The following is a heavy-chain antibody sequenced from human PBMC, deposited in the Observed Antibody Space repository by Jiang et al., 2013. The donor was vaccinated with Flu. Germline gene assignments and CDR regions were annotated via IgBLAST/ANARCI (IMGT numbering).Heavy chain of an antibody. Sequence: RLSCAALDSPSVATTMSWVRQAPGKGLEWVSVIYSGGSTYYADSVKGRFTISRDNSKNTLYLQMNSLRAEDTAVYYCARAQKWELPYYFDYWGQGTLVTVSS. D-gene: IGHD1-26*01. V-gene: IGHV3-66*01. J-gene: IGHJ4*02. CDR1: DSPSVATT. CDR3: ARAQKWELPYYFDY. CDR2: IYSGGST.